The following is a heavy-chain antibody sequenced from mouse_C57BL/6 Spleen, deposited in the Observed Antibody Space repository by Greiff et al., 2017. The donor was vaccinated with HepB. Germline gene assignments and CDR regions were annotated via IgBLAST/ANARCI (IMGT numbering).Heavy chain of an antibody. D-gene: IGHD2-5*01. CDR1: GYTFTSYW. V-gene: IGHV1-61*01. J-gene: IGHJ2*01. Sequence: QVKLQQPGAELVRPGSSVKLSCKASGYTFTSYWMDWVKQRPGQGLEWIGNIYPSDSETHYNQKFKDKATLTVDKSSSTAYMQLISLTSEDSAVYYCARENYSNYVGYFDYWGQGTTLTVSS. CDR2: IYPSDSET. CDR3: ARENYSNYVGYFDY.